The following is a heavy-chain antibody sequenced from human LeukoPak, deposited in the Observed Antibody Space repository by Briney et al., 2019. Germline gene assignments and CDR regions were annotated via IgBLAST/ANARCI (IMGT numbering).Heavy chain of an antibody. CDR2: ISYDGSNK. CDR1: GFTFSSYG. Sequence: GGSLRLSCAASGFTFSSYGMHWVRQAPGKGLEWVAVISYDGSNKYYADSVKGRFTISRDNSKNTLYLQMNSLRAEDTAVYYCAKESGWFGDYYYGMDVWGQGTTVTVS. V-gene: IGHV3-30*18. CDR3: AKESGWFGDYYYGMDV. J-gene: IGHJ6*02. D-gene: IGHD3-10*01.